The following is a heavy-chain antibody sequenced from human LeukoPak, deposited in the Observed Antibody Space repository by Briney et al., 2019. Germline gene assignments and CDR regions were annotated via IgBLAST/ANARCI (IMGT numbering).Heavy chain of an antibody. V-gene: IGHV4-4*07. CDR2: IYTSGST. Sequence: SETLSLTCTVSGGSISSYYWSWIRQPAGKGLEWIGRIYTSGSTNYNPSLKSRVTISVDTSKNQFSLKLSSVTAADAAVYYCARDTCGGDCYPKINWFDPWGQGTLVTVSS. CDR3: ARDTCGGDCYPKINWFDP. D-gene: IGHD2-21*02. J-gene: IGHJ5*02. CDR1: GGSISSYY.